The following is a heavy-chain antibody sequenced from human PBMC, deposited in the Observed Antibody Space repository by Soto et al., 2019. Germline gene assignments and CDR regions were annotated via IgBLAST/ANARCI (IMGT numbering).Heavy chain of an antibody. CDR2: ISYDGSNK. CDR1: GFTFSSYG. D-gene: IGHD3-9*01. Sequence: GGSLRLSCAASGFTFSSYGMHWVRQAPGKGLEWVAVISYDGSNKYYADSVKGRFTISRDNSKNTLYLQMNSLRAEDTAVYYCAINSGYDILTGSLYYGMDVWGQGTTVTVSS. CDR3: AINSGYDILTGSLYYGMDV. V-gene: IGHV3-30*03. J-gene: IGHJ6*02.